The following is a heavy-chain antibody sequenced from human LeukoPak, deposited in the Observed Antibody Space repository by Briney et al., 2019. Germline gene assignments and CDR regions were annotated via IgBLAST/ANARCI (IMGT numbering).Heavy chain of an antibody. CDR2: ISDSGGST. Sequence: GGSLRLSCAASGFTFSSYAMSWVRQAPGKGLEWVSVISDSGGSTYYADSVKGRFTISRDNSKNTMYLQMNSLRAAETAVYDCAKDQDYDSSGYYYSYFDYWGQGTLVTVSS. CDR1: GFTFSSYA. D-gene: IGHD3-22*01. CDR3: AKDQDYDSSGYYYSYFDY. J-gene: IGHJ4*02. V-gene: IGHV3-23*01.